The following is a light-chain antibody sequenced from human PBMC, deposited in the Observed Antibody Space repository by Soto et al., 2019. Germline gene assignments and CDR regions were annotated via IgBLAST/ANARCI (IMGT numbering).Light chain of an antibody. Sequence: QSALIQPPSASGCPGQSVTISCTGTSSDAGGYNYVSWYQQHPGKAPKPTIYEASNRPSAVPDRFAGSKSGNTAYLTVSGLQAEDEADYYCSSYAGSNDFDVVFGGGTKLTV. J-gene: IGLJ2*01. V-gene: IGLV2-8*01. CDR3: SSYAGSNDFDVV. CDR1: SSDAGGYNY. CDR2: EAS.